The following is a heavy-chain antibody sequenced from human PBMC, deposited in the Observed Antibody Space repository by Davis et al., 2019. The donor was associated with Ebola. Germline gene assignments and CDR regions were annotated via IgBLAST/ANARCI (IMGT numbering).Heavy chain of an antibody. CDR3: ARSSSSWEYYFDY. Sequence: GGSLRLSCKGSGYSFTSYWIGWVRQMPGKGLEWMGIIYPGDSDTRYSPPFQGQVTISADKSISTAYLQWSSLKASDTAMYYCARSSSSWEYYFDYWGQGTLVTVSS. CDR2: IYPGDSDT. V-gene: IGHV5-51*01. D-gene: IGHD6-6*01. J-gene: IGHJ4*02. CDR1: GYSFTSYW.